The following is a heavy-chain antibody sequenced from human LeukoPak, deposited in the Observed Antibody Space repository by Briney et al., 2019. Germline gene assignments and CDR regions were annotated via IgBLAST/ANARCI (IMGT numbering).Heavy chain of an antibody. V-gene: IGHV3-21*01. D-gene: IGHD3-3*01. J-gene: IGHJ4*02. CDR2: ISSSSSYI. CDR3: ARGEGTYYDFWGGYTTNFDY. Sequence: PGGSPRLSCAASGFTFSSYSMNWVRQAPGKGLEWVSSISSSSSYIYYADSVKGRFTISRDNAKNSLYLQMNSLRAEDTAVYYCARGEGTYYDFWGGYTTNFDYWGQGTLVTVSS. CDR1: GFTFSSYS.